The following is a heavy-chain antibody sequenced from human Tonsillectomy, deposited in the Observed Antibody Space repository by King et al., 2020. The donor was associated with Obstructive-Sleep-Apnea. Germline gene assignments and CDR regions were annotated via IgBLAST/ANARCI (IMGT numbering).Heavy chain of an antibody. CDR2: ISYDGSNK. CDR1: GFTFSSYA. D-gene: IGHD6-13*01. Sequence: GQLVESGGGVVQPGRSLRLSCAASGFTFSSYAMHWVRQAPGKGLEWGAVISYDGSNKYYADSVKGRFTISRDNSENTLYLQMNSLRAEDTAMYYCAKCGDSSSWLSNFDYWGQGTLVTVSS. J-gene: IGHJ4*02. CDR3: AKCGDSSSWLSNFDY. V-gene: IGHV3-30-3*02.